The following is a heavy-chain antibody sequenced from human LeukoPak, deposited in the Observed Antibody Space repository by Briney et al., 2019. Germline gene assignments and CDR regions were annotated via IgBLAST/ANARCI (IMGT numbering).Heavy chain of an antibody. CDR3: ARAGFTFSDYFGSFFDY. CDR1: GFTFSTYS. CDR2: ISSSSSYI. D-gene: IGHD3-10*01. V-gene: IGHV3-21*06. Sequence: GGSLRLSCAASGFTFSTYSMNWVRQAPGKGLEWVSSISSSSSYIYYADSVKGRFTISRDNAKNSLYLQMNSLRAEDTAVYYCARAGFTFSDYFGSFFDYWGQGTLVTVSS. J-gene: IGHJ4*02.